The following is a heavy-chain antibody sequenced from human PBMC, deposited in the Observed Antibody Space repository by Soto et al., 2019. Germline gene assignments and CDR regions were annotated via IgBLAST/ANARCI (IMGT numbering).Heavy chain of an antibody. Sequence: SETLSLTCAVYGGSFSGYYWSWIRQPPGKGLEWIGEINHSGSTNYNPSLKSRVTISVDTSKNQFSLNLSSVTAAETAVYYCARVSWFYYYYGMDVWGQGTTVTVSS. CDR3: ARVSWFYYYYGMDV. V-gene: IGHV4-34*01. J-gene: IGHJ6*02. D-gene: IGHD6-13*01. CDR2: INHSGST. CDR1: GGSFSGYY.